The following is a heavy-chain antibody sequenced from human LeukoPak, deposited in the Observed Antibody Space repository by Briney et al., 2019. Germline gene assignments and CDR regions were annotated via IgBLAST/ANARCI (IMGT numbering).Heavy chain of an antibody. CDR2: IYHSGST. CDR3: ARDAKYYFGSRTYFFFEY. Sequence: SETLSLTCTVSGYSISSGYYWGWIRQPPGKGLEWIGSIYHSGSTYYNPSLKSRVTISVDTSKNQFSLKLSSVTAADTAVYYCARDAKYYFGSRTYFFFEYWGQGTLLTVSS. CDR1: GYSISSGYY. V-gene: IGHV4-38-2*02. J-gene: IGHJ4*02. D-gene: IGHD3-10*01.